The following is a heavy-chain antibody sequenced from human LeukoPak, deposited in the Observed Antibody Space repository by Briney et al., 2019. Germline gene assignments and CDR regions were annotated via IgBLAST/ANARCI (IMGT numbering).Heavy chain of an antibody. D-gene: IGHD3-10*01. CDR2: IYYSGTT. V-gene: IGHV4-59*12. J-gene: IGHJ4*02. Sequence: SETLSLTCAVYGGSFSGYYWSWIRQPPGKGLEWIGYIYYSGTTNYNPSLKSRVTISVDTSKNQFSLKLSSVTAADTAVYYCARGEDVLLWFGDSYPYFDYWGQGTLVTVSS. CDR1: GGSFSGYY. CDR3: ARGEDVLLWFGDSYPYFDY.